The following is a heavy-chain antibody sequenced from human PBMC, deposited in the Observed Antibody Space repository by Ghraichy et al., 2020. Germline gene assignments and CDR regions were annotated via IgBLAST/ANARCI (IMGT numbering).Heavy chain of an antibody. CDR3: AREERIRGSGRVAP. Sequence: ASVKVSCKASGYTFTGYYMHWVRQAPGQGLEWMGRINPNSGGTNYAQKFQGRVTMTRDTSISTAYMELSRLRSDDTAVYYCAREERIRGSGRVAPWGQGTLVTVSS. D-gene: IGHD6-25*01. CDR2: INPNSGGT. V-gene: IGHV1-2*06. CDR1: GYTFTGYY. J-gene: IGHJ5*02.